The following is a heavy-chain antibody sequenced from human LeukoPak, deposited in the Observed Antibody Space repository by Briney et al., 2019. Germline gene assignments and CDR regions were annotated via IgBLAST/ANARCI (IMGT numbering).Heavy chain of an antibody. CDR1: GGSISSYY. D-gene: IGHD3-3*01. CDR2: IYYSGST. Sequence: SETLSLTCTVSGGSISSYYWSWIRQPPGKGLEWIGYIYYSGSTNYNPSLKSRVTISVDTSKNQFSLKLSSVTAADTAVYYCARGGALYDFWSGYARTYYYYGMDVWGQGTTVTVSS. J-gene: IGHJ6*02. CDR3: ARGGALYDFWSGYARTYYYYGMDV. V-gene: IGHV4-59*12.